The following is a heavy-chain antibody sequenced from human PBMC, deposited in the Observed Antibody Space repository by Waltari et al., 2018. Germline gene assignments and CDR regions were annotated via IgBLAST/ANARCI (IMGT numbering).Heavy chain of an antibody. Sequence: QVQLVESGGGVVQPGRSLRLSCAASGFTFSSYGMHWVRQAPGKGLEWVAVISYDGSNKYYADSVKGRFTISRDNSKNTLYLQMNSLRAEDTVVYYCAKSGVLSDFDYWGQGTLVTVSS. V-gene: IGHV3-30*18. CDR3: AKSGVLSDFDY. J-gene: IGHJ4*02. CDR1: GFTFSSYG. D-gene: IGHD3-10*01. CDR2: ISYDGSNK.